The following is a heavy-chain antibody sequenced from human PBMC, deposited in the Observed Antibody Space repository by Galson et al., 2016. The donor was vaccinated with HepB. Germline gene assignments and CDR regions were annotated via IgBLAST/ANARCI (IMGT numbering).Heavy chain of an antibody. Sequence: QSGAEVKKPGASVKVSCKASGYTFTTYGISWVRQAPGQGLEWMGWISTNSGNTKYAQKFQDRVALTTDTSTSTAYMEVMSLRSDDTAVYYCARDVLHRNDYWGQGTLVTVSS. CDR2: ISTNSGNT. D-gene: IGHD3-16*01. J-gene: IGHJ4*02. CDR1: GYTFTTYG. V-gene: IGHV1-18*04. CDR3: ARDVLHRNDY.